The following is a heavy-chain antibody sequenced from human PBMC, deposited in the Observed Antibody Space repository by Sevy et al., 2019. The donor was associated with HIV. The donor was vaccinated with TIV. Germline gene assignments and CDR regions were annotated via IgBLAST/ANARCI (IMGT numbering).Heavy chain of an antibody. V-gene: IGHV5-51*01. CDR2: IYPGDPAP. CDR1: GYSFTHYW. D-gene: IGHD2-21*01. CDR3: ARLNGFEPYSYYALDV. Sequence: GESLKISCEGSGYSFTHYWIAWVRQLPGKGLEWMGIIYPGDPAPTYSPSFQGRVTISADKSINIAYLQWSRLRASYTAIYYCARLNGFEPYSYYALDVWGQGTTVTVSS. J-gene: IGHJ6*02.